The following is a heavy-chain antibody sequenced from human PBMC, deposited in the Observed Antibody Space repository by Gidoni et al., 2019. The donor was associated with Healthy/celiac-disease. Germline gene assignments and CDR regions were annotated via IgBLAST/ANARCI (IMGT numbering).Heavy chain of an antibody. V-gene: IGHV4-39*01. CDR1: GGSISSSSYY. Sequence: QLQLQESGPGLVKPSETLSLTCTVSGGSISSSSYYWGWIRQPPGKGLEWIGSIYYSGSTYYNPSLKSRVTISVDTSKNQFSLKLSSVTAADTAVYYCASLPDTVTRGPNWFDPWGQGTLVTVSS. D-gene: IGHD4-17*01. CDR2: IYYSGST. J-gene: IGHJ5*02. CDR3: ASLPDTVTRGPNWFDP.